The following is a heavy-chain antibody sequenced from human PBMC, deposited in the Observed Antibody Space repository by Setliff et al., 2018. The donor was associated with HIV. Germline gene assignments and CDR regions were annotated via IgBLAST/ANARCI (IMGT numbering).Heavy chain of an antibody. D-gene: IGHD5-12*01. V-gene: IGHV3-7*01. CDR2: INPDGSAK. CDR1: GFTFRTSW. J-gene: IGHJ4*02. CDR3: TRDWAYDAFDY. Sequence: PGGSLRLSCVASGFTFRTSWMAWVRQAPGKALEWVGNINPDGSAKNYVDSVRGRFTFSRDNAENSLYLQMNSLGVEDTAVYYCTRDWAYDAFDYWGQGTQVTVSS.